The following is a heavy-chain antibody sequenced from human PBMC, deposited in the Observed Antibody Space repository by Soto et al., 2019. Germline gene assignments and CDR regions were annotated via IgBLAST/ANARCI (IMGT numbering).Heavy chain of an antibody. CDR3: ARDLRWELLP. V-gene: IGHV3-30-3*01. J-gene: IGHJ5*02. CDR1: GFTFSSYA. Sequence: QVQLVESGGGVVQPGRSLRLSCAASGFTFSSYAMHWVRQAPGKGLERVAVISYDGSNKYYADSVKGRFTISRDNSKNTMYLQMNSLRAEDTAVYYCARDLRWELLPWGQGTLVTVSS. CDR2: ISYDGSNK. D-gene: IGHD1-26*01.